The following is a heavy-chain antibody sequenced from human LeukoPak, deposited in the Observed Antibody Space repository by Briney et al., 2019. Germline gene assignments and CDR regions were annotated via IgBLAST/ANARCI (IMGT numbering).Heavy chain of an antibody. CDR3: ARVGRSSDWYLRH. Sequence: GASVKVSCKASGYTFTSYGISWVRQAPGQGLEWMGWINPKSGNAGYAQKFQGRVTVTRNTSISTAYMELSGLRSEDTAVYYCARVGRSSDWYLRHWGQGTLVSVSS. D-gene: IGHD6-19*01. CDR2: INPKSGNA. J-gene: IGHJ4*02. CDR1: GYTFTSYG. V-gene: IGHV1-8*02.